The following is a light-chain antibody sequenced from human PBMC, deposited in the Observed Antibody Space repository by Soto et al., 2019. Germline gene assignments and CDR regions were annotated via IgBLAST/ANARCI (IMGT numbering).Light chain of an antibody. Sequence: QSALTQPRSVSGSPGQSVTISCTGTSSDVGDYNYVSWFQQQPGKVPKLMINDVFNRPSGVPDRFAGSKSGNTASLTISGLQAEDEADYYCCSYAGRYTYVFGTGTKLTVL. CDR3: CSYAGRYTYV. CDR2: DVF. V-gene: IGLV2-11*01. J-gene: IGLJ1*01. CDR1: SSDVGDYNY.